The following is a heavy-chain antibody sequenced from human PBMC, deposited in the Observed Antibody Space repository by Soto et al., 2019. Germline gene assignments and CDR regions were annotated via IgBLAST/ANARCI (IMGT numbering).Heavy chain of an antibody. CDR2: INHSGST. Sequence: QVQLQQWGAGLLKPSETLSLTCAVYGGSFSGYYWSWIRQPPGKGLEWIGEINHSGSTNYNPSLKSRVTISVDTSKNQFSLKLSSVTAADTAVYYCARGLVVPAARRRWYFDLWGRGTLVTVSS. J-gene: IGHJ2*01. CDR1: GGSFSGYY. D-gene: IGHD2-2*01. CDR3: ARGLVVPAARRRWYFDL. V-gene: IGHV4-34*01.